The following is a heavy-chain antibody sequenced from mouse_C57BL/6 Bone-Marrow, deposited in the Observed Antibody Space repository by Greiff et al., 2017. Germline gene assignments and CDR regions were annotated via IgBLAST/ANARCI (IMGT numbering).Heavy chain of an antibody. V-gene: IGHV1-76*01. D-gene: IGHD1-1*01. CDR2: IYPGSGNT. CDR1: GFTFTDYY. J-gene: IGHJ3*01. CDR3: AIYYYGSTFAY. Sequence: VQLQQSGAELVRPGASVKLSCTASGFTFTDYYINWVKQRPGQGLEWIARIYPGSGNTYYNEKFKGKATLTADKSSSTAYMQLSSLTSEASAVYFCAIYYYGSTFAYWGQGTLVTVSA.